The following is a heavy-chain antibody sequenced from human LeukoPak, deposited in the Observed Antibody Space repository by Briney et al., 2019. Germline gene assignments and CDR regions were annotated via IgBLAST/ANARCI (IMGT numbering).Heavy chain of an antibody. Sequence: GGSLRLSCVGSGFTFRSHAMSWVRQAPEKGLEFVSGIYENGGATYYADSVRGRFSISRDNSKNTLYLQMDSLRGEDTAVYYCAKDFRIGYSAHFDYWGQGALVTVSS. CDR3: AKDFRIGYSAHFDY. V-gene: IGHV3-23*01. CDR1: GFTFRSHA. D-gene: IGHD2-21*01. CDR2: IYENGGAT. J-gene: IGHJ4*02.